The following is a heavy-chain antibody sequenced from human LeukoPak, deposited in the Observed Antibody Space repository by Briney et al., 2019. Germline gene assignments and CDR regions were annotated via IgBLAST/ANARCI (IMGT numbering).Heavy chain of an antibody. J-gene: IGHJ6*03. D-gene: IGHD4-17*01. CDR3: ARAYGAFPYYMDV. V-gene: IGHV4-59*01. CDR2: IYYSGST. CDR1: GGSISSYY. Sequence: SETLSLTCTVSGGSISSYYWKWIRQPPGKGLEWIGYIYYSGSTNYNPSLKSRVTISVDTSKNQFSLKLNSVTAADTAVHYCARAYGAFPYYMDVWGKGTTVTVSS.